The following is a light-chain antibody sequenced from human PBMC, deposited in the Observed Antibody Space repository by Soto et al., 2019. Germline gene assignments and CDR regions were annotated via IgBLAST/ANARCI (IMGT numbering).Light chain of an antibody. CDR3: LQHNSYPWT. J-gene: IGKJ1*01. V-gene: IGKV1-17*03. CDR2: DAS. Sequence: VQMTQSTSAMAAFVGHRVTITCRASQGISNYLVWFQQKPGKVPKRLIYDASSLQTGVPSRFSGSGSGTEFTLTISSLQPEDFATYYCLQHNSYPWTFGQGTKVDIK. CDR1: QGISNY.